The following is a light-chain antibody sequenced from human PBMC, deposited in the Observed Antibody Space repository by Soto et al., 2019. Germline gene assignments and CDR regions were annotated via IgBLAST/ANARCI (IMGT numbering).Light chain of an antibody. CDR2: GAS. V-gene: IGKV3-20*01. J-gene: IGKJ3*01. Sequence: EIVLTQSPGTLSLSPGERATLSCRASQSVSSSYLAWYQQKPGHAPRLLIYGASSRATGIPDRFSGSGSGTHFTLTSSRLEPEDFAVYYCQQYSSSPFTFGPGTQVEIK. CDR3: QQYSSSPFT. CDR1: QSVSSSY.